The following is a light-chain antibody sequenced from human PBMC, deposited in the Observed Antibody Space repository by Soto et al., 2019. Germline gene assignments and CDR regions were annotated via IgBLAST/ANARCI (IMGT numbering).Light chain of an antibody. V-gene: IGKV3D-20*02. Sequence: EIVLTQSPGTLSLSPGDRAALSCRASETVSSDFLAWYQQKPGQAPRLLIYAASSRATGIPDRFSGSGSGTDFTLTISSLEPEDFAVYYCQQRSNWPITFGQGTRLEIK. CDR3: QQRSNWPIT. J-gene: IGKJ5*01. CDR2: AAS. CDR1: ETVSSDF.